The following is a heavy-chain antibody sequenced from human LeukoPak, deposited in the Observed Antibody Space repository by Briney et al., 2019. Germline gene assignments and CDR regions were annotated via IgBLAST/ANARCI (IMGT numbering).Heavy chain of an antibody. CDR1: GLTFSSYA. D-gene: IGHD6-13*01. CDR2: ISYDGSNK. V-gene: IGHV3-30-3*01. J-gene: IGHJ4*02. CDR3: AGTIAAAGTRIQFDY. Sequence: GGSLRLSCAASGLTFSSYAMHWVRQAPGKGLEWVAVISYDGSNKYYADSVKGRFTISRDNSKNTLYLQMNSLRAEDTAVYYCAGTIAAAGTRIQFDYWGQGTLVTVSS.